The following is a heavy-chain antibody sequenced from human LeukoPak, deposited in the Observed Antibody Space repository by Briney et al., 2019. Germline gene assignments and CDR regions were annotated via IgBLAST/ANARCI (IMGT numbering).Heavy chain of an antibody. Sequence: SETLSLTCTVSGGSISSSSYYWGWIRQPPGKGLEWIGSIYYSGSTYYNPSLKSRVTISVDTSKNQFSLKLSSVTAADTAVYYCAGERITMVRGVTVTNWFDPRGQGTLVTVSS. CDR2: IYYSGST. V-gene: IGHV4-39*07. J-gene: IGHJ5*02. CDR1: GGSISSSSYY. CDR3: AGERITMVRGVTVTNWFDP. D-gene: IGHD3-10*01.